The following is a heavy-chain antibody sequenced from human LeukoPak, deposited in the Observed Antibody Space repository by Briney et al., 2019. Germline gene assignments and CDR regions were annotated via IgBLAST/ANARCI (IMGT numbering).Heavy chain of an antibody. D-gene: IGHD6-6*01. J-gene: IGHJ5*02. CDR1: RFSFSNYG. Sequence: GGSLRLSCEASRFSFSNYGMSWVRQAPGMGLDWVSAINAGGSITYYTDSVKGRFTISGDNSKNTLYLHMNSLRVEDTAVYYCARDVAARPRWFDPWGQGTLVIVSS. CDR3: ARDVAARPRWFDP. V-gene: IGHV3-23*01. CDR2: INAGGSIT.